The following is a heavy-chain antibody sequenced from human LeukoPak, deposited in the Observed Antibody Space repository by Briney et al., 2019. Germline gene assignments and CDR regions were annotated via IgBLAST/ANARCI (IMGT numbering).Heavy chain of an antibody. CDR2: IYYSGST. D-gene: IGHD5-18*01. V-gene: IGHV4-39*07. Sequence: SETLSLTCTVSGGSISSSSYYWGWIRQPPGKGLEWIGSIYYSGSTYYNPSLKSRVTISVDTSKNQFSLKLSSVTAADTAVYYCAGRRRDTAMVHWGQGTLVTVSS. J-gene: IGHJ4*02. CDR1: GGSISSSSYY. CDR3: AGRRRDTAMVH.